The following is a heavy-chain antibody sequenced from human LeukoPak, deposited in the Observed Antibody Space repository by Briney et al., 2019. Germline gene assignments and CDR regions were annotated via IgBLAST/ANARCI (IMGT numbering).Heavy chain of an antibody. D-gene: IGHD2-2*01. CDR1: GDSISSGDYY. CDR2: IYYSGGT. V-gene: IGHV4-31*03. CDR3: ARDRGSTGPGGYYYYYYMDV. Sequence: SQTLSLTCTVSGDSISSGDYYWSWIRQHPGKGLEWIGYIYYSGGTYYNPSLKSRVTISVDTSKNQFSLKLSSVTAADTAVYYCARDRGSTGPGGYYYYYYMDVWGKGTTVTVSS. J-gene: IGHJ6*03.